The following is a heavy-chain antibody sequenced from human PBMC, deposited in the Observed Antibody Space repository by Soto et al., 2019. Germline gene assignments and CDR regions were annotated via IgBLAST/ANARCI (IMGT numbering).Heavy chain of an antibody. CDR2: ISSSGSTI. V-gene: IGHV3-48*03. CDR1: GFTFSSYE. CDR3: APFYSGSGIFDY. Sequence: PGWSLRLSCAASGFTFSSYEMNWVRQAPGKGLEWVSYISSSGSTIYYADSVKGRFTISRDNAKNSLYLQMNRLRAEDTAVYYCAPFYSGSGIFDYWGQGTLVTVSS. J-gene: IGHJ4*02. D-gene: IGHD5-12*01.